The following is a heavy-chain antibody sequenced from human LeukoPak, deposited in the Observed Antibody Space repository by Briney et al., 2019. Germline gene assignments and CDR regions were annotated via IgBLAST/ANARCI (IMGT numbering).Heavy chain of an antibody. Sequence: GGSLRLSCAASGFTFSSYAIHWVRQAPGKGLEYVSAISSNGGSTHYANSVKGRFTISRDNSKNTLYLQMGSLRAEDMAVYYCARVGYSGSYSDYWGQGTLVTVSS. J-gene: IGHJ4*02. CDR2: ISSNGGST. CDR3: ARVGYSGSYSDY. D-gene: IGHD1-26*01. V-gene: IGHV3-64*01. CDR1: GFTFSSYA.